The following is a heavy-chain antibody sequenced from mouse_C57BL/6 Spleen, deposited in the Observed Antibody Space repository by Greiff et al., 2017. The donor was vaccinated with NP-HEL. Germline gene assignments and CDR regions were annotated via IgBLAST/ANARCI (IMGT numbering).Heavy chain of an antibody. D-gene: IGHD1-1*01. V-gene: IGHV1-52*01. J-gene: IGHJ1*03. CDR1: GYTFTSYW. CDR3: ARGETTGVEYFDV. Sequence: QVQLQQSGAELVRPGSSVKLSCKASGYTFTSYWMHWVKQRPIQGLDWIGNIDPSDSETHYNQKFKDKATLTVDKSSITAYMQLSSLTSEDSAVYDGARGETTGVEYFDVWGTGTTVTVSS. CDR2: IDPSDSET.